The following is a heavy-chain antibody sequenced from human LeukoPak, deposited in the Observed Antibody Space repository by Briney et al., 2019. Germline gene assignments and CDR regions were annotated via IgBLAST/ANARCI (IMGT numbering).Heavy chain of an antibody. CDR1: GFTFSTYN. CDR2: ISSSSSNI. CDR3: AREGAAAGSGYYFDY. Sequence: PGGSLRLSCAASGFTFSTYNMNWVRQAPGKGLEWVSSISSSSSNIYYADSVKGRFTISRDNAKNSLYLQMNSLRAEDTAVYYCAREGAAAGSGYYFDYWGQGTLVAVSS. D-gene: IGHD6-13*01. J-gene: IGHJ4*02. V-gene: IGHV3-21*01.